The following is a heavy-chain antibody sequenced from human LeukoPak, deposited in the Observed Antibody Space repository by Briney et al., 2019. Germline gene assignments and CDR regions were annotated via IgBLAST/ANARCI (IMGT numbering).Heavy chain of an antibody. D-gene: IGHD4-17*01. CDR2: IYSGGST. Sequence: GGSLRLSCAASGFTFSSYSMNWVRQAPGKGLEWVSVIYSGGSTYYADSVKGRFTISRDNARNSLFLEMNSLRAEDTAVYYCARVSDVDYGDLFDHWGQGTLVTVSS. V-gene: IGHV3-66*01. CDR1: GFTFSSYS. J-gene: IGHJ4*02. CDR3: ARVSDVDYGDLFDH.